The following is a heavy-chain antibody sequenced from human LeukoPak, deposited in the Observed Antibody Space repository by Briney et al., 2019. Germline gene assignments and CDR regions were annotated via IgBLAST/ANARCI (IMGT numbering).Heavy chain of an antibody. CDR1: GFMFSNYW. V-gene: IGHV3-74*01. CDR3: ARGTYYFDY. J-gene: IGHJ4*02. CDR2: INSGGSST. Sequence: GGSLRLSCVASGFMFSNYWMHWVRQAPGEGLVWVSFINSGGSSTRFADSVKGRFTISRDNAKNTLSLQMNSLRAEDTAIYYCARGTYYFDYWGPGTLVTVSS. D-gene: IGHD3/OR15-3a*01.